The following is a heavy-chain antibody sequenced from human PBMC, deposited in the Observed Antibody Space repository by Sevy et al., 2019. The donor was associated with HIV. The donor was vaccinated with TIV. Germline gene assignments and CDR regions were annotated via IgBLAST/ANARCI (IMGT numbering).Heavy chain of an antibody. CDR1: GFTSSSYA. V-gene: IGHV3-23*01. CDR2: RSDSGVST. J-gene: IGHJ4*02. Sequence: GGSLRLSCAASGFTSSSYAMSWVRRPPGRGLEWVSIRSDSGVSTDYADSVKGRFTISRDNSKNILYLQMNSLRAEDTAVYYCATDRATSATGTLFDYWGQGTLVTVSS. D-gene: IGHD3-9*01. CDR3: ATDRATSATGTLFDY.